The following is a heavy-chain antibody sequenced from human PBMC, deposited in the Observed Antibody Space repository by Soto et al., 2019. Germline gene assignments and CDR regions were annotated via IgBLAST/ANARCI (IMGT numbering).Heavy chain of an antibody. D-gene: IGHD2-8*01. Sequence: GGSLRLSCAASGFNFAKFSINWVRQAPWQGLESVSAISGGGSTTYYADSVKGRFTISRDNSRNTVHLQIDSLRAEDTAIYYCAEELEIVLMVHAASDSLGQGIPVTVCS. V-gene: IGHV3-23*01. J-gene: IGHJ4*02. CDR2: ISGGGSTT. CDR3: AEELEIVLMVHAASDS. CDR1: GFNFAKFS.